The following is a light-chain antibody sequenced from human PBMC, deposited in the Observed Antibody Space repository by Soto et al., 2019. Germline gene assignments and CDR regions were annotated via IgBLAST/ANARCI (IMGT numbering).Light chain of an antibody. CDR1: QSVSNN. Sequence: EIVMTQSPATLSVSPGERATLSCRASQSVSNNLAWYQQKPGQAPRLLIYHASTRATGIPARFSGSGSGTEFTLTILSLQSEDFAGYYRQQYNKWPLTFGGGTKVEIK. CDR2: HAS. J-gene: IGKJ4*01. CDR3: QQYNKWPLT. V-gene: IGKV3-15*01.